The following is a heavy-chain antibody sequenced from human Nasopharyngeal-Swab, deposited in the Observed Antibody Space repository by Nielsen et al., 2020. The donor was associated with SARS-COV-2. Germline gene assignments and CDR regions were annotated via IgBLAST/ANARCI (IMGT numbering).Heavy chain of an antibody. J-gene: IGHJ4*02. V-gene: IGHV3-48*04. CDR1: GFTFSTYS. CDR3: ARGQFDFDY. Sequence: GGSLRLSCAASGFTFSTYSMNWVRQAPGKGLEWIAYITRSSSTIKYADSVKGRFTISRDNAKNSLYLQMNSLRAEDTALYHCARGQFDFDYWGQGTLVTVSS. D-gene: IGHD3-3*01. CDR2: ITRSSSTI.